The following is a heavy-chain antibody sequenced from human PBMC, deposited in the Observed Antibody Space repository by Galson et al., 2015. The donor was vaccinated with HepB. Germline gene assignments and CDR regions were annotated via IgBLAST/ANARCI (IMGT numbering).Heavy chain of an antibody. V-gene: IGHV3-23*01. CDR2: ISGSGGST. CDR1: GFTFSSYA. CDR3: AKVPPRSDTVTTRGGHLATWYGMDV. Sequence: SLRLSCAASGFTFSSYAMSWVRQAPGKGLEWVSAISGSGGSTYYADSVKGRFTISRDNSKNTLYLQMNSLRAEDTAVYYCAKVPPRSDTVTTRGGHLATWYGMDVWGQGTTVTVSS. J-gene: IGHJ6*02. D-gene: IGHD4-17*01.